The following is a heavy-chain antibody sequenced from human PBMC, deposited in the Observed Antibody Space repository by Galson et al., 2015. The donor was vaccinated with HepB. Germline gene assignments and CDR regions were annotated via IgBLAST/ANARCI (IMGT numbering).Heavy chain of an antibody. J-gene: IGHJ3*02. D-gene: IGHD2-15*01. CDR3: AAAPAALDAFDI. CDR2: IVVGSGNT. CDR1: GFTFTSSA. Sequence: SVKVSCKASGFTFTSSAVQWVRQARGQRLEWIGWIVVGSGNTNYAQKFQERVTITRDMSTSTAYMELSSLRSEDTAVYYCAAAPAALDAFDIWGQGTMVTVSS. V-gene: IGHV1-58*01.